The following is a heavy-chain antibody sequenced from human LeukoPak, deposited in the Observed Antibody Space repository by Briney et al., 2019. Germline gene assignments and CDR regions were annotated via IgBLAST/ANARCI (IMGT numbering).Heavy chain of an antibody. CDR3: ARDVYPFFDGYNYPDGMDV. CDR1: GFTFSSYA. Sequence: PGRSLRLSCAASGFTFSSYAMHWVRQAPGKGLEWVAVISYDGSNKYYADSVKGRFTISRDNSKNTLYLQMNSLRAEDTAVYYCARDVYPFFDGYNYPDGMDVWGQGTTVTVSS. V-gene: IGHV3-30-3*01. J-gene: IGHJ6*02. D-gene: IGHD5-24*01. CDR2: ISYDGSNK.